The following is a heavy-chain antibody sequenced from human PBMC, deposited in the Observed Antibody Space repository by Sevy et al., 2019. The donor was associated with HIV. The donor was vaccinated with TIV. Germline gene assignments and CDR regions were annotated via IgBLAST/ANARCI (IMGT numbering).Heavy chain of an antibody. Sequence: GGSLRLSCAASGFTFDDYTMHWVRQAPGKGLEWVSLISWDGGSTYYADSVKGRFTISRDNSKNSLYLQMNSLRTGDTALYYCAKERPPTSDYGMDVWGQGTTVTVSS. CDR3: AKERPPTSDYGMDV. J-gene: IGHJ6*02. CDR1: GFTFDDYT. CDR2: ISWDGGST. D-gene: IGHD6-6*01. V-gene: IGHV3-43*01.